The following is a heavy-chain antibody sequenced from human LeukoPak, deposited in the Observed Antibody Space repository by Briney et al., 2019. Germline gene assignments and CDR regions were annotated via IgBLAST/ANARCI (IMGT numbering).Heavy chain of an antibody. CDR2: IKQDGSEK. V-gene: IGHV3-7*01. CDR3: ARERSTILLAGYGDY. CDR1: GFTFSSYW. Sequence: GGSLRLSCAASGFTFSSYWMGWVRQAPGKGLEWVANIKQDGSEKYYVDSVKGRFTISRDNAKNSLYLQMNSLRAEDTAVYYCARERSTILLAGYGDYWGQGTLVTVSS. D-gene: IGHD3-9*01. J-gene: IGHJ4*02.